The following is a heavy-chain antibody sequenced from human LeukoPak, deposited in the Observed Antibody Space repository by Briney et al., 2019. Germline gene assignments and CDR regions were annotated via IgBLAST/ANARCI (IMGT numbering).Heavy chain of an antibody. CDR1: GYSISSGYY. CDR3: ARLGYSGYAYYMDV. V-gene: IGHV4-38-2*01. D-gene: IGHD5-12*01. Sequence: TASETLSLTCAVSGYSISSGYYCGWIRQPPGKGLEWIGSIYHSGSTYYNPSLKSRVTISVDTSKNQFSLKLSSVTAADTAVYYCARLGYSGYAYYMDVWGKGTTVTVSS. CDR2: IYHSGST. J-gene: IGHJ6*03.